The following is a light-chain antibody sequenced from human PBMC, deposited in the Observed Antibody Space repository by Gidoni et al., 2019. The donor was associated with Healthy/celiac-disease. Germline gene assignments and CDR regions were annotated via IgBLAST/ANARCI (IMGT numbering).Light chain of an antibody. CDR3: QQSYSTPWT. V-gene: IGKV1-39*01. Sequence: DIQMTQSPSSLSASVGDRVTITCRASQSISSYLNGYQQKPGKAPKRLIYAASSLQSGVPSRFSGSGSGTDLTLTISSRQPEDFATYYCQQSYSTPWTFGQGTKVEIK. CDR1: QSISSY. CDR2: AAS. J-gene: IGKJ1*01.